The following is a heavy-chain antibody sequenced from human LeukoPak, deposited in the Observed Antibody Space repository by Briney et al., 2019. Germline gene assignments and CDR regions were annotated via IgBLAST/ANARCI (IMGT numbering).Heavy chain of an antibody. D-gene: IGHD5-12*01. J-gene: IGHJ4*02. CDR3: AKDVVATPDY. CDR1: GFTFSSYG. CDR2: IRYDGSNK. Sequence: GGSLRLSCAASGFTFSSYGMHWVRQAPGKGLEWVAFIRYDGSNKYYADSVKGRFTISRDNSKNTLYPQMNSLRAEDTAVYYCAKDVVATPDYWGQGTLVTVSS. V-gene: IGHV3-30*02.